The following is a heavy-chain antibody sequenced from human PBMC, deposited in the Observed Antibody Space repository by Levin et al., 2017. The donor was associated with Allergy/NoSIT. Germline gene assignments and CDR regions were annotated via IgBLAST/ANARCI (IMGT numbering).Heavy chain of an antibody. CDR3: ARGLYTIFGVVKGDLNWFDP. Sequence: SETLSLTCAVYGGSFSGYYWSWIRQPPGKGLEWIGEINHSGSTNYNPSLKSRVTISVDTSKNQFSLKLSSVTAADTAVYYCARGLYTIFGVVKGDLNWFDPWGQGTLVTVSS. CDR2: INHSGST. CDR1: GGSFSGYY. V-gene: IGHV4-34*01. J-gene: IGHJ5*02. D-gene: IGHD3-3*01.